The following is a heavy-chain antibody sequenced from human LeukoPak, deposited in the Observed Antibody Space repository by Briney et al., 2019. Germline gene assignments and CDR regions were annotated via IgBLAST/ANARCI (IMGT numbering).Heavy chain of an antibody. CDR1: GFTFSNYW. V-gene: IGHV3-7*01. CDR3: ASSGSYRFDY. J-gene: IGHJ4*02. CDR2: IKPDESEK. D-gene: IGHD1-26*01. Sequence: GGSLRLSCAASGFTFSNYWMTWVRQAPGKGLEWVANIKPDESEKYYVGSVKGRFTISRDNAKNSLYLQMNSLRAEDTAVYYCASSGSYRFDYWGQGTLVTVSS.